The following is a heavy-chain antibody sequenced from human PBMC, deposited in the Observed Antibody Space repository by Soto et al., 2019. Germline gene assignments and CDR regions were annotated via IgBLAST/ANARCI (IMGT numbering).Heavy chain of an antibody. CDR3: ARDLMTGFDY. CDR2: TRNKANSYTT. J-gene: IGHJ4*02. CDR1: GFTFSDHY. D-gene: IGHD3-16*01. V-gene: IGHV3-72*01. Sequence: GGSLRLSCAASGFTFSDHYMDWVRQAPGKGLEWVGRTRNKANSYTTEYAGSVKGRFTISRDDSKNSLYLQMNSLKTEDTAVYYCARDLMTGFDYWGQGTLVTVSS.